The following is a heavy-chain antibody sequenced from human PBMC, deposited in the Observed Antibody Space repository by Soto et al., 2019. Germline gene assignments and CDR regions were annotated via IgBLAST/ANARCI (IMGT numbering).Heavy chain of an antibody. CDR3: ARAVAVAADFDY. D-gene: IGHD6-19*01. CDR1: GYTFTGYA. CDR2: INAGNGNT. J-gene: IGHJ4*02. Sequence: QVQLVQPGAEEKKPGASVKVSCKASGYTFTGYAMHWVRQAPGHRLEWMGWINAGNGNTKYSQKFQGRVTITRDTSASTTYMELSSLRSEDTAVYYCARAVAVAADFDYWGQGTLVTVSS. V-gene: IGHV1-3*05.